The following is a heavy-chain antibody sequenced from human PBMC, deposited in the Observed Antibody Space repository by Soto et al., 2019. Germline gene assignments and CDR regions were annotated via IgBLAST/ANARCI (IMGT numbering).Heavy chain of an antibody. CDR1: GDSVSSNSAA. V-gene: IGHV6-1*01. D-gene: IGHD6-19*01. Sequence: SQTLSLTCAISGDSVSSNSAAWNWIRQSPSRGLEWLGRTYYRSKCYNDYAVSVKSRITINPDTSKNQFSLQLNSVTPEDTAVYYCARDSEQYSSGWSTFVAPGLDYWGQGTLVTVSS. J-gene: IGHJ4*02. CDR2: TYYRSKCYN. CDR3: ARDSEQYSSGWSTFVAPGLDY.